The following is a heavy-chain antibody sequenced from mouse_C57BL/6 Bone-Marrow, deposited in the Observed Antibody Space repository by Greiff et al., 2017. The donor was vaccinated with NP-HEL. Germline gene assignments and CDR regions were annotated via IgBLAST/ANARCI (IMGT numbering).Heavy chain of an antibody. J-gene: IGHJ1*03. D-gene: IGHD2-3*01. V-gene: IGHV1-64*01. CDR1: GYTFTSYW. CDR3: ARQGDGYQTWYFDV. CDR2: IHPNSGST. Sequence: QVQLQQSGAELVKPGASVKLSCKASGYTFTSYWMPWLKQRPGQGLEWIGMIHPNSGSTNYNEKFKSKATLTVDKSSSTAYMQLSSLTSEDSAVYYCARQGDGYQTWYFDVWGTGTTVTVSS.